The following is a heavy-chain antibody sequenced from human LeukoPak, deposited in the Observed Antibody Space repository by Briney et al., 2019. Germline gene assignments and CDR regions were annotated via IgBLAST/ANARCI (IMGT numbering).Heavy chain of an antibody. CDR1: GFTFSSYA. J-gene: IGHJ4*02. V-gene: IGHV3-23*01. CDR2: ISGSGGST. D-gene: IGHD3-10*01. CDR3: NTYYYGSGMRTSDY. Sequence: PGGSLRLSCAASGFTFSSYAMSWVRQAPGKGLEWVSAISGSGGSTYYADSVKGRFTISRDNAKNSLYLQMNSLRAEDTAVYYCNTYYYGSGMRTSDYWGQGTLVTVSS.